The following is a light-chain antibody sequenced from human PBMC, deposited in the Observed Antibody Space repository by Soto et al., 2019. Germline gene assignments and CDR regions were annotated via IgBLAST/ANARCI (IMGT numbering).Light chain of an antibody. Sequence: IQMTQFPSTLSASVGDRVSITCRSSQSISSWLAWYQQKPGKAPRLLIYKASSLESGVPSRFSGSGYGTEFTLPISSLQPDDFATYSSQQYNSYPWTFGQGTKV. J-gene: IGKJ1*01. V-gene: IGKV1-5*03. CDR3: QQYNSYPWT. CDR2: KAS. CDR1: QSISSW.